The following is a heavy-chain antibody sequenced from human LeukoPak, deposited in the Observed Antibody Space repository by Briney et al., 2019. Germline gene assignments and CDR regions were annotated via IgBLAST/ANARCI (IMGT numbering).Heavy chain of an antibody. D-gene: IGHD3-3*01. CDR2: VYYRGFT. Sequence: SETLSLTCTVSGGSISTYYWTWIRQPPGKGLEWLGYVYYRGFTNYNPSLKSRVTISVDTPKNQFSLKLSSVTTADTAVYYCARVNYDFWSGCDPARAPFDPWGQGTLVTVSS. J-gene: IGHJ5*02. CDR1: GGSISTYY. CDR3: ARVNYDFWSGCDPARAPFDP. V-gene: IGHV4-59*01.